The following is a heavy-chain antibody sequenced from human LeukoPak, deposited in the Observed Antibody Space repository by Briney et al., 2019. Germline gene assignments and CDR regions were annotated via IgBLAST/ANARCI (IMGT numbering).Heavy chain of an antibody. V-gene: IGHV4-61*01. CDR3: ARAFGATGGFDY. Sequence: PSETLSLTCTVSGGSVSSGSYYWSWIRQPPGKGLEWIGYIYYSGSTNYNPSLESRVTISVDTSKNQFSLKLSSVTAADTAVYYCARAFGATGGFDYRGQGTLVTVSS. J-gene: IGHJ4*02. D-gene: IGHD2-8*02. CDR1: GGSVSSGSYY. CDR2: IYYSGST.